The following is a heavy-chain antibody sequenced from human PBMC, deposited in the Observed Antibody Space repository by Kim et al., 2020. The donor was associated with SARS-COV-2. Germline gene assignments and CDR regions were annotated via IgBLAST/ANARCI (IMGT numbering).Heavy chain of an antibody. CDR1: GGSISSYY. V-gene: IGHV4-59*08. CDR3: ARGTVEMATSFDY. J-gene: IGHJ4*02. Sequence: SETLSLTCTVSGGSISSYYWSWIRQPPGKGLEWIGYIYYSGSTNYNPSLKSRVTISVDTSKNQFSLKLSSVTAADTAVYYCARGTVEMATSFDYWGQGTL. D-gene: IGHD5-12*01. CDR2: IYYSGST.